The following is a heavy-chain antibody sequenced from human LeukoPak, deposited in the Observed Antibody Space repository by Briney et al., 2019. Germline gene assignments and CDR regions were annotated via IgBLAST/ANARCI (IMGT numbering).Heavy chain of an antibody. Sequence: ASVKVSCKASGYTFTSYYMHWVRQAPGQGLEWMGFINPSGGVTTYAQKFQGSVTMTRDTSTSTVYMELSSLRSEDTAVYYCARDWGYGTNDYWGQGTLVTVSS. CDR3: ARDWGYGTNDY. D-gene: IGHD1-1*01. V-gene: IGHV1-46*01. CDR2: INPSGGVT. CDR1: GYTFTSYY. J-gene: IGHJ4*02.